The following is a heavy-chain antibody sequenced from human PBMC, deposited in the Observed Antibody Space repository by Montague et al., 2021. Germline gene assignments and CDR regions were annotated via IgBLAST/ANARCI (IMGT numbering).Heavy chain of an antibody. CDR3: ARGGRPMGLYHFDY. CDR1: SGSISSFS. V-gene: IGHV4-59*03. D-gene: IGHD3-10*01. CDR2: LYDSGDT. J-gene: IGHJ4*02. Sequence: SETLSLTCIVSSGSISSFSWAWIRQAPGEALEWIGHLYDSGDTYYNPSLHSRLTFSLDTSRNQFFLRLTSVTAADTAVYYCARGGRPMGLYHFDYWGQGTLVTVSS.